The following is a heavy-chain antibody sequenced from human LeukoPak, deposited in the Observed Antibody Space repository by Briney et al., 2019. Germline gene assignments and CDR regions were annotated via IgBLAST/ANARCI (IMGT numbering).Heavy chain of an antibody. V-gene: IGHV4-34*01. CDR2: INHSGST. CDR1: GGPFSGYY. J-gene: IGHJ4*02. CDR3: ASESASGGDY. Sequence: PSETLSLTCAVYGGPFSGYYWSWIRQPPGKGLEWIGEINHSGSTNYNPSLKSRVTISVDTSKNQFSLKLSSVTAADTAVYYCASESASGGDYWGQGTLVTVSS. D-gene: IGHD1-26*01.